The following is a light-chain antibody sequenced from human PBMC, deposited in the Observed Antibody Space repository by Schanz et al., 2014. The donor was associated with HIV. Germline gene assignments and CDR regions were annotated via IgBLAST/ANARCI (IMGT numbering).Light chain of an antibody. Sequence: QSALTQPPSASGSPGQSVTISCTGTSSDVGGYNYVSWYQQHPDKAPKVMIYEVNKRPSGVPDRFSGSKSGNTASLTVSGLQAEDEADYYCSSYAGSNNLVFGGGTKLTVL. J-gene: IGLJ2*01. V-gene: IGLV2-8*01. CDR2: EVN. CDR1: SSDVGGYNY. CDR3: SSYAGSNNLV.